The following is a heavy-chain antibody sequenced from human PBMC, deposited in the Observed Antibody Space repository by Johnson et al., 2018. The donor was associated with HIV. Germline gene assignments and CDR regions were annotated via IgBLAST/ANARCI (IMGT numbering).Heavy chain of an antibody. V-gene: IGHV3-74*02. CDR3: GYISGTYPNAFDI. J-gene: IGHJ3*02. D-gene: IGHD1-26*01. CDR1: GFTFSSYW. CDR2: IHNDGCST. Sequence: VQLVESGGGVVQPEMSLRLACAASGFTFSSYWMHWVRQAPGKGLVWVSRIHNDGCSTTYADSVKGRFTISRDNAKNTLYLQMNGLRAEDTALYYCGYISGTYPNAFDIWGQGTMVTVSS.